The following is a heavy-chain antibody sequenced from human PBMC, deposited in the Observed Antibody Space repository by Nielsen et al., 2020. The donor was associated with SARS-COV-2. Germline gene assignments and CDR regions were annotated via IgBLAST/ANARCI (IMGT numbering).Heavy chain of an antibody. CDR3: ARDRGYCSSTSCYYYYGMDV. J-gene: IGHJ6*02. CDR2: ISDTGDNT. CDR1: GFTFSNYA. Sequence: GESLKISCAASGFTFSNYAMTWVRQAPGRGLEWLSTISDTGDNTYYADSVKGRFTISRDNSKNTLYLQMNSLRAEDTAVYYCARDRGYCSSTSCYYYYGMDVWGQGTTVTVSS. D-gene: IGHD2-2*01. V-gene: IGHV3-23*01.